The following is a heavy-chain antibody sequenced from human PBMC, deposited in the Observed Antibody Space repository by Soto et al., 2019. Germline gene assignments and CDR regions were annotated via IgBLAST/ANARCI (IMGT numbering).Heavy chain of an antibody. CDR3: ARDMRGLTYDFDY. J-gene: IGHJ4*02. V-gene: IGHV1-3*01. Sequence: QVQLVQSGAEVKKPGASVKVSCKASGYTFTSYAMHWVRQAPGQRLEWMGWINAGNGNTKYSQKFQGRVTITRDTSASPAYMELSSLRSEDTAVYYCARDMRGLTYDFDYWGQGTLVTVSS. CDR1: GYTFTSYA. D-gene: IGHD2-2*01. CDR2: INAGNGNT.